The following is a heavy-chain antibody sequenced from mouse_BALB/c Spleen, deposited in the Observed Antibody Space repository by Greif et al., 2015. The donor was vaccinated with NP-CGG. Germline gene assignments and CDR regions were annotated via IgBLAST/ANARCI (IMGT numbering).Heavy chain of an antibody. V-gene: IGHV1-7*01. J-gene: IGHJ3*01. CDR3: ARDYGSSYPAWFAY. CDR1: GYTFTSYW. Sequence: VHLVESGAELAKPGASVKMSCKASGYTFTSYWMHWVKQRPGQGLEWIGYINPSTGYTEYNQKFKDKATLTADKSSSTAYMRLSSLTSEDSAVYHCARDYGSSYPAWFAYWGQGTLVTVSA. D-gene: IGHD1-1*01. CDR2: INPSTGYT.